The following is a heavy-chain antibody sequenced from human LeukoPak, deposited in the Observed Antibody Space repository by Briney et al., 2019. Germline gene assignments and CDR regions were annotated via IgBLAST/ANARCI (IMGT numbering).Heavy chain of an antibody. Sequence: GGSLRLSCAASGFTFSSYTMNWVRQAPGRGLEWVSAVNNKGNNKYYADSVRGRFTISRDNSKNTLYLQMDSLRAEDTAVYYCAKDVRGGPIVGAGSVDYWGQGTLVTVSS. CDR3: AKDVRGGPIVGAGSVDY. J-gene: IGHJ4*02. D-gene: IGHD1-26*01. V-gene: IGHV3-23*05. CDR2: VNNKGNNK. CDR1: GFTFSSYT.